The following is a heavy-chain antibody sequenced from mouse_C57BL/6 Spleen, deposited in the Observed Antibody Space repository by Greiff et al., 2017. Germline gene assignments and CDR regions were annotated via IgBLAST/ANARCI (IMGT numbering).Heavy chain of an antibody. CDR1: GFTFSSYA. CDR2: ISDGGSYT. Sequence: EVKVVESGGGLVKPGGSLKLSCAASGFTFSSYAMSWVRQTPEKRLEWVANISDGGSYTYYPDNVKGRFTISRDNAKNNLYLQMSHLKSEDTAMYYCAKKNYGSSYEYFDVWGTGTTVTVSS. CDR3: AKKNYGSSYEYFDV. V-gene: IGHV5-4*03. J-gene: IGHJ1*03. D-gene: IGHD1-1*01.